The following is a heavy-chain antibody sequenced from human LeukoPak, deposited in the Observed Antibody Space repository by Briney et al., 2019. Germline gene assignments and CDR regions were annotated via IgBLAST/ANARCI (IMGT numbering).Heavy chain of an antibody. J-gene: IGHJ5*02. D-gene: IGHD1-26*01. CDR2: IYPGDSDT. CDR3: ARRIVPSGFDP. CDR1: GYSFTSYW. V-gene: IGHV5-51*01. Sequence: GASLKISCKGAGYSFTSYWIGWVRQMPGKGLEWMGIIYPGDSDTRYSPSFQGQVTISADKSISTAYLQWSSLKASDTAMYYCARRIVPSGFDPWGQGTLVTVSS.